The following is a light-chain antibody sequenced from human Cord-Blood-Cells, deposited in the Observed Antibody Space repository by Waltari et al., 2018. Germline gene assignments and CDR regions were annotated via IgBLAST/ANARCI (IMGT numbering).Light chain of an antibody. CDR1: QSVSSY. J-gene: IGKJ3*01. CDR2: DAS. V-gene: IGKV3-11*01. CDR3: QQRST. Sequence: EIVLTQSPATLSLSPGERATLSCRASQSVSSYLAWYQQKPGQAPRLLIYDASNRATGIPARFSGSGSATDFTLTISSLEPEDFAVYYCQQRSTFGPGTKVDIK.